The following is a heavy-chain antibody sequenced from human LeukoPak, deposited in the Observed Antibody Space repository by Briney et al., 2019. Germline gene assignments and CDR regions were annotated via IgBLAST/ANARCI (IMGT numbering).Heavy chain of an antibody. V-gene: IGHV4-30-2*01. CDR2: IYHSGST. CDR3: ARVRWGYYYDSSGYRVDWFDP. J-gene: IGHJ5*02. Sequence: PSETLSLTCTVSGGSISSGGYYWSWIRQPPGKGLEWIGYIYHSGSTYYNPSLKSRVTISVDRSKNQFSLRLSSVTAADTAVYYCARVRWGYYYDSSGYRVDWFDPWGQGTLVTVSS. D-gene: IGHD3-22*01. CDR1: GGSISSGGYY.